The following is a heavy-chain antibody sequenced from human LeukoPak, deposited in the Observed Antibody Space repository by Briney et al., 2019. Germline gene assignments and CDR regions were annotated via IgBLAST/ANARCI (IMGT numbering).Heavy chain of an antibody. CDR1: GFSFSSYW. Sequence: GGSLRLSCAASGFSFSSYWMNWVRQAPGKGLEWVANIKRDGSEKYYVDSVKGRFTISRDNAKNSLYLQMNSLRAEDTAVYYCAREPGVAIAVAGTPTGWFDPWGQGTLVTVSS. V-gene: IGHV3-7*05. J-gene: IGHJ5*02. CDR2: IKRDGSEK. CDR3: AREPGVAIAVAGTPTGWFDP. D-gene: IGHD6-19*01.